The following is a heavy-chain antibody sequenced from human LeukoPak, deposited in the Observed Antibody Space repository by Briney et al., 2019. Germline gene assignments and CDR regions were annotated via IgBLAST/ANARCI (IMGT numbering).Heavy chain of an antibody. D-gene: IGHD1-26*01. Sequence: GRSLRLSCAASGFTFDDYAMHWVRQAPGKGLEWVSGISWNSGSIGYADSVKGRFTISRDNAKNSLYLQMNSLRAEDTALYYCARVGPGATAIYYYYGMDVWGQGTTVTVSS. CDR1: GFTFDDYA. J-gene: IGHJ6*02. V-gene: IGHV3-9*01. CDR3: ARVGPGATAIYYYYGMDV. CDR2: ISWNSGSI.